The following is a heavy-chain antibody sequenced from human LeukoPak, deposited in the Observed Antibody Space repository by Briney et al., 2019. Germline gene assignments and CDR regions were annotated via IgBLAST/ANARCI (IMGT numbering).Heavy chain of an antibody. J-gene: IGHJ4*02. CDR2: INKDVSEK. V-gene: IGHV3-7*01. CDR1: GFTFSTYS. D-gene: IGHD2-21*02. CDR3: ARGFQRGDSPV. Sequence: GGSLRLSCAASGFTFSTYSLSWLRQAPGKGLEWVAKINKDVSEKGYVDSVKGRFSISRDNAKGSLYLQLNSLRAEDTAVYYCARGFQRGDSPVWGQGTLVTVSS.